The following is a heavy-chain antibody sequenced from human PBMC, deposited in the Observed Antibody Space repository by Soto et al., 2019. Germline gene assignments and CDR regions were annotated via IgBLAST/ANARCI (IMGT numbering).Heavy chain of an antibody. J-gene: IGHJ4*02. V-gene: IGHV5-51*01. D-gene: IGHD3-22*01. CDR1: GYSFTSYW. Sequence: GESLKISCKGSGYSFTSYWIGWVRQMPGKGLEWMGLIYPSDSDTRYSPSFQGQVTISADKSINTAYLQWSSLKASDTAMYYCAKVNYYDSSGYPLGFDYWGQGTQVTVSS. CDR2: IYPSDSDT. CDR3: AKVNYYDSSGYPLGFDY.